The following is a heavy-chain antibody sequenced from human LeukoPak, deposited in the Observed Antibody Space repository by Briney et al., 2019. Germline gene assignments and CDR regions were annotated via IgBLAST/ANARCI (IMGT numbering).Heavy chain of an antibody. J-gene: IGHJ4*02. Sequence: SETLSLTCTVSGGSISSSSYYWGWIRQPPGKGLEWIGSIYYSGSTYYNPSLKSRVTISVDTSKNQFSLKLSSVTAADTAVYYCARDLYGSGTSDYWGQGTLVTVSS. CDR3: ARDLYGSGTSDY. CDR2: IYYSGST. V-gene: IGHV4-39*02. CDR1: GGSISSSSYY. D-gene: IGHD3-10*01.